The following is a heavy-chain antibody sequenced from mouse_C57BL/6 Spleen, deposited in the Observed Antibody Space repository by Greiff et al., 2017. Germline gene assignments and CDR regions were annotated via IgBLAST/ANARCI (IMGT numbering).Heavy chain of an antibody. D-gene: IGHD2-5*01. CDR1: GFTFSSYA. Sequence: EVKVVESGGGLVKPGGSLKLSCAASGFTFSSYAMSWVRQPPEKRLEWVATISDGGSYTYYPDNVTGRFTIARDNAKNNLYLQMSHLKSEDTAMYYCARESNDAMDYWGQGTSVTVSS. V-gene: IGHV5-4*01. CDR2: ISDGGSYT. CDR3: ARESNDAMDY. J-gene: IGHJ4*01.